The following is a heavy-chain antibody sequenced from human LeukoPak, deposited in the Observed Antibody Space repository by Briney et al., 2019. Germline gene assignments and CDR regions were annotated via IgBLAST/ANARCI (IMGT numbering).Heavy chain of an antibody. CDR1: GGSISSYY. Sequence: PSETLSLTCTVSGGSISSYYWSWIRQPPGKGPEWIGYIYYSGSTNYNPSLKSRVTISVDTSKNQFSLKLSSVTAADTAVYYCARLVMGPSYFEPLSWFDPWGQGTLVTVSS. V-gene: IGHV4-59*08. J-gene: IGHJ5*02. CDR3: ARLVMGPSYFEPLSWFDP. CDR2: IYYSGST. D-gene: IGHD3-10*01.